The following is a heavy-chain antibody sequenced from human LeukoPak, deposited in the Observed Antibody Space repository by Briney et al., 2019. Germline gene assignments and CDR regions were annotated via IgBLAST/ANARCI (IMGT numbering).Heavy chain of an antibody. CDR3: ARVVASGYYDSSGDYPKYWYFDL. Sequence: ASVKVSCKASGYTFTGYYMHWVRQAPGQGLEWMGWINPNSGGTNYAQKFQGRVTMTRDTSISTAYMELSRLISDDTAVYYCARVVASGYYDSSGDYPKYWYFDLWGRGALVTVSS. V-gene: IGHV1-2*02. J-gene: IGHJ2*01. D-gene: IGHD3-22*01. CDR2: INPNSGGT. CDR1: GYTFTGYY.